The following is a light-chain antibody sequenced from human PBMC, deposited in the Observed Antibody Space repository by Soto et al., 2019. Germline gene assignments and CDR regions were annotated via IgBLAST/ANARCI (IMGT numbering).Light chain of an antibody. V-gene: IGKV1-5*03. CDR3: QQYNSYPWT. Sequence: DIQMTQSPSTLSGSVGDRVTITCRASQTIGTWLAWYQQKPGKAPKLLIYKASTLKSGVPSRFSGIGSGTEFTLTISGLQPDDFATYYCQQYNSYPWTFGQGTKVDIK. J-gene: IGKJ1*01. CDR2: KAS. CDR1: QTIGTW.